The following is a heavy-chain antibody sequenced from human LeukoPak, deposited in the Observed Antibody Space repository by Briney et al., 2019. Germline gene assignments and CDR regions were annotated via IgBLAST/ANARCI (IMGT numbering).Heavy chain of an antibody. CDR1: GYTFTSYY. D-gene: IGHD2-2*02. CDR3: ARSLGYCSSTSCYNGLTYLADYYYYGMHV. Sequence: ASVKVSCKASGYTFTSYYMHWVRQAPGQGLEWMGIINPSGGSTSYAQKFQGRVTITADESTSTAYMELSSLRSEDTAVYYCARSLGYCSSTSCYNGLTYLADYYYYGMHVWGQGTTVTVSS. J-gene: IGHJ6*02. V-gene: IGHV1-46*01. CDR2: INPSGGST.